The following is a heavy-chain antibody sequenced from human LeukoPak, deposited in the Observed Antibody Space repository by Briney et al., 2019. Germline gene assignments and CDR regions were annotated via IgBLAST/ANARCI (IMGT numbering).Heavy chain of an antibody. V-gene: IGHV1-18*01. CDR3: ARQKISAAAGPYFDY. J-gene: IGHJ4*02. CDR1: GYTFTSYG. CDR2: ISAYNGNT. Sequence: ASVKVSCKASGYTFTSYGISWVRQAPGQGREWMGWISAYNGNTNYAQKLQGRVNMTTDKSTSKASMELRRLRSDDAGVYYCARQKISAAAGPYFDYWGQGTLVTVSS. D-gene: IGHD6-13*01.